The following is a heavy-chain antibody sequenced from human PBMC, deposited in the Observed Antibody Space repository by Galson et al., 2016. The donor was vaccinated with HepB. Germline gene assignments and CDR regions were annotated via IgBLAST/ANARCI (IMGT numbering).Heavy chain of an antibody. CDR3: ASPGKIYSGYIDAIFDY. CDR2: ITSSSNYI. Sequence: SLRLSCAASGFTFSTYTMSWVRQTPGKGLEWVSSITSSSNYIYYTDSVRGRFTISRDNAKNSLHLQMHSLRAEDTAMYYCASPGKIYSGYIDAIFDYWGRGTLVTVSS. V-gene: IGHV3-21*01. D-gene: IGHD5-12*01. J-gene: IGHJ4*02. CDR1: GFTFSTYT.